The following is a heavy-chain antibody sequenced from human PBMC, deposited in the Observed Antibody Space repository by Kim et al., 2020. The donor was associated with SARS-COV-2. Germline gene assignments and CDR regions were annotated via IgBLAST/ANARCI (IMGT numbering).Heavy chain of an antibody. Sequence: SETLSLTCTVSGGSISSSSYYWGWIRQPPGKGLEWIGSIYYSGSTYYNPSLKSRVTISVDTSKNQFSLKLSSVTAADTAVYYCASSPRAAAGNYFDYWGQGTLVTVSS. J-gene: IGHJ4*02. CDR2: IYYSGST. CDR1: GGSISSSSYY. D-gene: IGHD6-13*01. V-gene: IGHV4-39*01. CDR3: ASSPRAAAGNYFDY.